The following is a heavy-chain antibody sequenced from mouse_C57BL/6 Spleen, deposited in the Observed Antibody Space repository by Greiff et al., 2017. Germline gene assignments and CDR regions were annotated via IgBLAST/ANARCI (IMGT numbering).Heavy chain of an antibody. CDR1: GYTFTSYW. V-gene: IGHV1-61*01. J-gene: IGHJ2*01. Sequence: VKLQQPGAELVRPGSSVKLSCKASGYTFTSYWMDWVKPRPGQGLEWIGNIYPSDSETHYNQKFKDKATLTVDKSSSTAYMQLSSLTSEDSAVYYCARDWALDYWGQGTTLTVSS. CDR2: IYPSDSET. CDR3: ARDWALDY. D-gene: IGHD4-1*01.